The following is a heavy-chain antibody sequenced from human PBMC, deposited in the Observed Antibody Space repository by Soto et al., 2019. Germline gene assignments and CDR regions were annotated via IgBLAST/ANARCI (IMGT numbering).Heavy chain of an antibody. Sequence: VQLVESGGGVVQPGRSLRLSCAASGFTFSSYSMNWVRQAPGKGLEWVSSISSSSSYIYYADSVKGRFTISRDNAKNSLYLQMNSLRAEDTAVYYCARVFSSPPNYGMDVWGQGTTVTVSS. CDR1: GFTFSSYS. V-gene: IGHV3-21*01. CDR3: ARVFSSPPNYGMDV. D-gene: IGHD6-13*01. CDR2: ISSSSSYI. J-gene: IGHJ6*02.